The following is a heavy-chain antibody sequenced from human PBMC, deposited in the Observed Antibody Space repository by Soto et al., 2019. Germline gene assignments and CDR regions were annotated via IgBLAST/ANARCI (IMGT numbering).Heavy chain of an antibody. V-gene: IGHV3-33*01. Sequence: PGGSLRLSCAASGFTFSSYGMHWVRQAPGKGLEWVAVIWYDGSNKYYADSVKGRFTISRDNSKNTLYLQMNSLRAEDTDVYYCASDPYCSGGSCYPNWFDPWGQGTLVTVSS. CDR1: GFTFSSYG. D-gene: IGHD2-15*01. CDR2: IWYDGSNK. J-gene: IGHJ5*02. CDR3: ASDPYCSGGSCYPNWFDP.